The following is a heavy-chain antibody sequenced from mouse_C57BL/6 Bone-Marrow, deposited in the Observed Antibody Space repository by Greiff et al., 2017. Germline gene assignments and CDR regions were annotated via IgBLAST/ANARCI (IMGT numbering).Heavy chain of an antibody. CDR1: GYTFTSYW. Sequence: VQLKQPGAELVRPGSSVKLSCKASGYTFTSYWMDWVKQRPGQGLEWIGNIYPSDSETHYNQKFKDKATLTVDKSSSTAYMQLSSLTSEDSAVYYCARGGTAQATFDYWGQGTTLTVSS. V-gene: IGHV1-61*01. CDR2: IYPSDSET. CDR3: ARGGTAQATFDY. D-gene: IGHD3-2*02. J-gene: IGHJ2*01.